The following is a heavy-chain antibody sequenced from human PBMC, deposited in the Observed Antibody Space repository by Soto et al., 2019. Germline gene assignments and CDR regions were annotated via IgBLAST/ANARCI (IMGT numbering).Heavy chain of an antibody. D-gene: IGHD6-13*01. CDR1: GYTFTSYD. V-gene: IGHV1-69*13. J-gene: IGHJ4*02. Sequence: SLKVACKSAGYTFTSYDINCGRHTNGQGLEWMGGIIPESVTTNYAQKFQGRLTMTADEATNTAYMELSSLITDDTAVYYCASSYGTSWYGDYWGQGTLVTVSS. CDR2: IIPESVTT. CDR3: ASSYGTSWYGDY.